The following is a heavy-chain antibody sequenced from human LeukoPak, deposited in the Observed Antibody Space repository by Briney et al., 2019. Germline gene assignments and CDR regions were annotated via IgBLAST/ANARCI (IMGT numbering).Heavy chain of an antibody. CDR1: GFTFSSYG. CDR3: AKGGPPTGASPRPWDFNY. Sequence: PGRSLRLSCAASGFTFSSYGMHWVRQAPGKGLEGVAVISYDGSNKYYADSVKGRFTISRDNSKNTLYLQMNSLRVEDTAVYYCAKGGPPTGASPRPWDFNYWGQGTLVTVSS. CDR2: ISYDGSNK. V-gene: IGHV3-30*18. J-gene: IGHJ4*02. D-gene: IGHD1-26*01.